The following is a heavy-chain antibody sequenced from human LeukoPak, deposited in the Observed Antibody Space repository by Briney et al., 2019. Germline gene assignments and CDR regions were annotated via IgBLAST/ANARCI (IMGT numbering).Heavy chain of an antibody. CDR3: ARDSYCSSTSCYAPVDY. CDR1: VYTFTGYY. D-gene: IGHD2-2*01. V-gene: IGHV1-2*02. Sequence: ASVTVSFKSSVYTFTGYYMHWVRQAPGQGREWMGWINPNSGGTNYAQKFQGRVTMTRDTSISTAYMELSRLRSDDTAVYYCARDSYCSSTSCYAPVDYWGQGTLVTVSS. CDR2: INPNSGGT. J-gene: IGHJ4*02.